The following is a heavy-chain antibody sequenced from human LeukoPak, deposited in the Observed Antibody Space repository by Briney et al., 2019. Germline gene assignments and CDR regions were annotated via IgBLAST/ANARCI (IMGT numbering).Heavy chain of an antibody. CDR2: ISYDGSNE. CDR1: GFIFSRHT. CDR3: VRSSAAAKFYFDY. Sequence: AGGSLRLSCAASGFIFSRHTMHWVRQAPGKGLQWVALISYDGSNEYFADSVKGRFTISRDNSRNTLSLQVNSLRLEDTAVYYCVRSSAAAKFYFDYWGQGTLVTV. D-gene: IGHD6-13*01. J-gene: IGHJ4*02. V-gene: IGHV3-30-3*01.